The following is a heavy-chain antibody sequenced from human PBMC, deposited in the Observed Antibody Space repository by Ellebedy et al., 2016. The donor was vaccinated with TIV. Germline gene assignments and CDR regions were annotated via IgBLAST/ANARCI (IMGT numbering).Heavy chain of an antibody. J-gene: IGHJ6*04. CDR2: IRDDGINK. D-gene: IGHD6-19*01. Sequence: PGGSLRLSCAASGFSFSGHGMHWVRQAPGKGLEWVAFIRDDGINKYYADSVKGRFTISRDNSKNTVYLQMNSLRAEDTAVYYCARARGWYGSDGMDVWGEGTTVTVSS. V-gene: IGHV3-30*02. CDR3: ARARGWYGSDGMDV. CDR1: GFSFSGHG.